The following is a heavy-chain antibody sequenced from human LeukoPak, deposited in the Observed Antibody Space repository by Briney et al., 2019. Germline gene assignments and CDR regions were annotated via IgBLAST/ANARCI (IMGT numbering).Heavy chain of an antibody. CDR2: ISSSSSYI. CDR1: GFTFSSYS. D-gene: IGHD5-18*01. Sequence: GGSLRLSFAASGFTFSSYSMNWVGQAPGRGRDGVSSISSSSSYIYYADSVKGRFTISRDNAKNSLYLQMNSLRAEDTAVYYCARDLGRGYSYGFDAFDIWGQGTMVTVSS. CDR3: ARDLGRGYSYGFDAFDI. V-gene: IGHV3-21*01. J-gene: IGHJ3*02.